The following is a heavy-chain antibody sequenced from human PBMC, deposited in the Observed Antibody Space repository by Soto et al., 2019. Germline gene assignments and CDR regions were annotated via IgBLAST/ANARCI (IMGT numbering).Heavy chain of an antibody. V-gene: IGHV1-69*06. CDR1: GGTFSSYA. Sequence: SVKVSCKASGGTFSSYAISWVRQAPGQGLEWMGGIIPIYGTANYAQKFQGRVTITADKSTSTAYMELSSLRSEDTAVYYCARGRVTMVRGLMGSPYGMDVWGQGTTVTVSS. CDR2: IIPIYGTA. J-gene: IGHJ6*02. D-gene: IGHD3-10*01. CDR3: ARGRVTMVRGLMGSPYGMDV.